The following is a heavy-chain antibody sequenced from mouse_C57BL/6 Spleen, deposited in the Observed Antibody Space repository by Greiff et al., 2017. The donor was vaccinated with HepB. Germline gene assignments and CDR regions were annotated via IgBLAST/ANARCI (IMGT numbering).Heavy chain of an antibody. D-gene: IGHD2-1*01. CDR1: GFSLTSYG. Sequence: VKLQESGPGLVAPSQSLSITCTVSGFSLTSYGVDWVRQSPGKGLEWLGVIWGVGSTNYNSALKSRLSISKDNSKSQVFLKMNSLQTDDTAMYYCASRNYGAMDYWGQGTSVTVSS. V-gene: IGHV2-6*01. CDR3: ASRNYGAMDY. J-gene: IGHJ4*01. CDR2: IWGVGST.